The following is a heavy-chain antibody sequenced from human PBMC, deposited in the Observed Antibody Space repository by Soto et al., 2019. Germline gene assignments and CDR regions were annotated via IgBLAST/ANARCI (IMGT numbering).Heavy chain of an antibody. V-gene: IGHV4-4*07. CDR3: ARDHLVAGNFDS. CDR1: GGSISGYC. Sequence: PSETLSLTCTVSGGSISGYCWSWIRQPAGKGLEWIGRIYTGGSTNYNPSLKSRVTMSIDTSKNQFSLKLSSVTAADTAVYYCARDHLVAGNFDSWGQGTLVTVSS. CDR2: IYTGGST. J-gene: IGHJ4*02. D-gene: IGHD6-19*01.